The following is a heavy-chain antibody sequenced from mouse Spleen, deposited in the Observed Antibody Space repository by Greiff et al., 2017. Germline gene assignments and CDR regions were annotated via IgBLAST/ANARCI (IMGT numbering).Heavy chain of an antibody. V-gene: IGHV5-9*04. J-gene: IGHJ2*01. D-gene: IGHD1-1*01. Sequence: EVKLVESGGGLVKLGGSLKLSCAASGFTFSSYAMSWVRQTPEKRLEWVATISSGGGNTYYPDSVKGRFTISRDTAKNTLYLQMSSVKSEAKAMYDGARITTVVADDYWGQGTTLTVSS. CDR1: GFTFSSYA. CDR2: ISSGGGNT. CDR3: ARITTVVADDY.